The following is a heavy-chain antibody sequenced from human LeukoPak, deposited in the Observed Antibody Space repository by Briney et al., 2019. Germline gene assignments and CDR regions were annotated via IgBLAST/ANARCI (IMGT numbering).Heavy chain of an antibody. V-gene: IGHV4-59*08. Sequence: PSETLSLTCTVSGGSISSYYWSWIRQPPGKGLEWIGDIYYSGGTNYNPALKSRLTISVHPSQNQFSLHPSSVTAADTAVYYCARHGGGYSGYDLFIDYWGQGTLVTVSS. CDR2: IYYSGGT. D-gene: IGHD5-12*01. CDR3: ARHGGGYSGYDLFIDY. CDR1: GGSISSYY. J-gene: IGHJ4*02.